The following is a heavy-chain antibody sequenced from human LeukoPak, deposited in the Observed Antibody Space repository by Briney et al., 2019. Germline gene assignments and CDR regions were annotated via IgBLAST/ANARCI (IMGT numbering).Heavy chain of an antibody. V-gene: IGHV4-59*01. CDR2: IYYSGST. Sequence: PSETLSLTCTVSGGSITSYYWTWIRQPPGKGLEWIGYIYYSGSTNYNPSVKSRVTISVDTSKNQFSLKLSSVTAADTAMYYCARGLPGYSGGDDAFDFWGQGTVVTVS. CDR1: GGSITSYY. CDR3: ARGLPGYSGGDDAFDF. J-gene: IGHJ3*01. D-gene: IGHD6-19*01.